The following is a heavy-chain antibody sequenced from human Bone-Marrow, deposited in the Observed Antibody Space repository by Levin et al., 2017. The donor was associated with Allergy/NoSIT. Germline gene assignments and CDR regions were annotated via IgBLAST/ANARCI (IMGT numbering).Heavy chain of an antibody. D-gene: IGHD4-23*01. CDR1: GFTFSSYP. Sequence: HPGGSLRLSCAVSGFTFSSYPMQWVRQAPGKGLEWVAVISYDGKNTFHADSVKGRFTISRDSSSNTLYLQMNNLRTEDTAMYYCARSDLYCAGSNCGISELDLWGQGTLVTVSS. CDR3: ARSDLYCAGSNCGISELDL. J-gene: IGHJ5*02. V-gene: IGHV3-30*04. CDR2: ISYDGKNT.